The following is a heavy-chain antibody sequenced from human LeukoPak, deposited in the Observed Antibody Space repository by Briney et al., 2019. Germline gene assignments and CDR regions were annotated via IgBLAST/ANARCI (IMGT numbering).Heavy chain of an antibody. V-gene: IGHV3-66*01. D-gene: IGHD3-22*01. CDR3: AKASAMIVVVSKHFDY. CDR2: IYSGGST. CDR1: EFSVGSNY. Sequence: GGSLRLSCAASEFSVGSNYMTWVRQAPGKGLEWVSLIYSGGSTYYADSVKGRFTIPRDNSKNTLYLQMNSLRAEDTAVYYCAKASAMIVVVSKHFDYWGQGTLVTVSS. J-gene: IGHJ4*02.